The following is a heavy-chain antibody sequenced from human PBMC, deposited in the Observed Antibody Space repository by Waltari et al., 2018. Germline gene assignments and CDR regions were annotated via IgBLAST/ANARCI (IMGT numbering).Heavy chain of an antibody. V-gene: IGHV3-9*01. CDR1: GFTFDDYA. J-gene: IGHJ4*02. D-gene: IGHD1-26*01. CDR2: ISWNSGSI. Sequence: EVQLVESGGGLVQPGRSLRLSCAASGFTFDDYAMPWVRQAPGKGREWVSGISWNSGSIGYADSVKGRFTIYRDNAKNSLYLQMNSLRAEDTALYYCAKDSRELRWAYFDYWGQGPLVTVSS. CDR3: AKDSRELRWAYFDY.